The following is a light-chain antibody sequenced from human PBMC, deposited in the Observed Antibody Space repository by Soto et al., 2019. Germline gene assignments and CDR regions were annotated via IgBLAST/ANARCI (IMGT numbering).Light chain of an antibody. V-gene: IGLV2-14*03. CDR2: DVS. CDR1: SSDIGGYNY. CDR3: TSYTSDNTYV. J-gene: IGLJ1*01. Sequence: QSALTQPASVSGSPGQSITIFCSGTSSDIGGYNYVSWYQQHPGKAPRVMIYDVSNRPSGVSNRFSGSKSGNTATLTISGLQAEDEAEYYCTSYTSDNTYVFATGTKVTVL.